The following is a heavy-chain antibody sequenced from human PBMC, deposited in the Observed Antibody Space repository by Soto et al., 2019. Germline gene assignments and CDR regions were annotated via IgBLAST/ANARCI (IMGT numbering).Heavy chain of an antibody. J-gene: IGHJ6*02. CDR2: IVPSLDTT. CDR3: ARWPQPRYTADPYAVDV. V-gene: IGHV1-69*11. D-gene: IGHD3-16*02. Sequence: QVHLVQSGTEVKKPGSSVKVSCKASGGTFSSSGFSWVRQAPGQGLEWMGMIVPSLDTTNYAQKIQARVTITADEVTSTAYMALRSLRSEDTSVYYCARWPQPRYTADPYAVDVWGQGTRVIVSS. CDR1: GGTFSSSG.